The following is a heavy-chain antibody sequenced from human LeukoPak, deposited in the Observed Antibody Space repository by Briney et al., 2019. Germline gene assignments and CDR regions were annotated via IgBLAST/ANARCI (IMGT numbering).Heavy chain of an antibody. CDR2: IYYSGST. V-gene: IGHV4-39*01. CDR3: ARLKGDLLDY. J-gene: IGHJ4*02. Sequence: PGGSLRLSCTASGLTFSSDSMNWVRQAPGKGLGRIGSIYYSGSTYYNPSLTRRVTISLDTYKNQCSLKLRSVTAADTAVYYCARLKGDLLDYWGQGTLVTVSS. D-gene: IGHD3-16*01. CDR1: GLTFSSDSMN.